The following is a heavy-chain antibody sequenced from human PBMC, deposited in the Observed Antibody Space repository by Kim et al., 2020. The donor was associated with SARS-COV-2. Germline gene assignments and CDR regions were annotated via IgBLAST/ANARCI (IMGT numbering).Heavy chain of an antibody. D-gene: IGHD2-15*01. CDR1: GFTFSSYA. V-gene: IGHV3-23*01. CDR3: ANGCCICDYCYTRQYFQP. J-gene: IGHJ1*01. Sequence: GGSLRLSCEASGFTFSSYAMNWVRQAPGKGLEWVSSISGSGGNTHYADSVKGRFTIYRDNSKNTLFLQMNSLRAEDTAVYYCANGCCICDYCYTRQYFQPWGRGTLITVSS. CDR2: ISGSGGNT.